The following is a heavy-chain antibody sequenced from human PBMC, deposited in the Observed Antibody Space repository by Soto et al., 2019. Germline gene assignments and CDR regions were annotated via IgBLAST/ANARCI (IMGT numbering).Heavy chain of an antibody. CDR2: IYYSGST. CDR1: GGSISSGGYY. CDR3: ARDLVDTAMVPSYMDV. Sequence: SETLSLTCTVSGGSISSGGYYWSWIRQHPGKGLEWIGYIYYSGSTYYNPSLKSRVTISVDTSKSQFSLKLSSVTAADTAVYYCARDLVDTAMVPSYMDVWGKGTTVTVSS. V-gene: IGHV4-31*03. D-gene: IGHD5-18*01. J-gene: IGHJ6*03.